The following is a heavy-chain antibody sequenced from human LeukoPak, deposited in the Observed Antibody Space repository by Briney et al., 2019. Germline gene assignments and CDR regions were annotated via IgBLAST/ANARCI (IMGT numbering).Heavy chain of an antibody. CDR1: GFTFSSYS. CDR3: AREIVVVPAAAFDI. J-gene: IGHJ3*02. D-gene: IGHD2-2*01. V-gene: IGHV4-34*01. CDR2: INHSGST. Sequence: PGGSLRLSCAASGFTFSSYSMNWVRQAPGKGLEWIGEINHSGSTNYNPSLKSRVTISVDTSKNQFSLKLRSVTAADTAVYYCAREIVVVPAAAFDIWGQGTMVTVSS.